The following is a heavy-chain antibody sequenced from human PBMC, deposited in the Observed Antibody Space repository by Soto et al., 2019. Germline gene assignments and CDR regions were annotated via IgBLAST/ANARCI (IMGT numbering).Heavy chain of an antibody. D-gene: IGHD5-18*01. CDR1: GFTFSSYS. CDR2: ISSSSSTI. V-gene: IGHV3-48*02. J-gene: IGHJ3*02. Sequence: ESGGGLVQPGGSLRLSCAASGFTFSSYSMNWVRQAPGKGLEWVSYISSSSSTIYYADSVKGRFTISRDNAKNSLYLQMNSLRDEDTAVYYCARARIQLWKDAFDIWGQGTMVTVSS. CDR3: ARARIQLWKDAFDI.